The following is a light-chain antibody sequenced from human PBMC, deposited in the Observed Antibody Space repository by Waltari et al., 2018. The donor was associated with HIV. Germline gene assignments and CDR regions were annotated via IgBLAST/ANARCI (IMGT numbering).Light chain of an antibody. CDR3: NSRDDSGHWF. J-gene: IGLJ3*02. V-gene: IGLV3-19*01. Sequence: SSELAQDPAVSVALGQTVRLTCQGDRVRSYYASWYQQKPGQAPVLVIYGENNRPSGIPDRFSGSRSGNTASLTIAGAQAEDEADYYCNSRDDSGHWFFGGGTKVTVL. CDR2: GEN. CDR1: RVRSYY.